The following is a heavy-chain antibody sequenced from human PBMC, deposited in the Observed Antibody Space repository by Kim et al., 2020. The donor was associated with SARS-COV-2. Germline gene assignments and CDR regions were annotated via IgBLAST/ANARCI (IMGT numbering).Heavy chain of an antibody. J-gene: IGHJ6*02. D-gene: IGHD5-12*01. CDR2: T. V-gene: IGHV5-51*01. CDR3: ARRGGFYGLDV. Sequence: TRYSPSFQGQVTISVDTSISTAYLQWSSLKAADSAMYYCARRGGFYGLDVWGQGTTVTVSS.